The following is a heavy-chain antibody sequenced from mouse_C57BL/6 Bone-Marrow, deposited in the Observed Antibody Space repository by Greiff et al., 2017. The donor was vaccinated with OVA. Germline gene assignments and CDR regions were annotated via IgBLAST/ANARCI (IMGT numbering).Heavy chain of an antibody. D-gene: IGHD2-2*01. V-gene: IGHV14-4*01. Sequence: VQLQQSGAELVRPGASVKLSCTASGFNIKDDYMHWVKQRPEQGLEWIGWIDPENGDTEYASKFQGKATITADTSSNTAYLQLSSLTSEDTAVYYCTTYVWLPLRYWGQGTTLTVAS. CDR3: TTYVWLPLRY. CDR2: IDPENGDT. J-gene: IGHJ2*01. CDR1: GFNIKDDY.